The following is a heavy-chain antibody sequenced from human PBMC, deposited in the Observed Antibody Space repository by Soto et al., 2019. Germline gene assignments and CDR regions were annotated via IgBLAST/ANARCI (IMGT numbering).Heavy chain of an antibody. J-gene: IGHJ4*02. CDR3: ARWRGLGEY. V-gene: IGHV5-51*01. CDR1: LYSFTSYW. Sequence: PLKISCKASLYSFTSYWICWVRQMPGKGLEWMGSIFGGDSDTRYSPSFQGQVTISVDRSISIAHLQWSSLQASDTAVYYCARWRGLGEYWGQGTPVTVS. D-gene: IGHD2-21*02. CDR2: IFGGDSDT.